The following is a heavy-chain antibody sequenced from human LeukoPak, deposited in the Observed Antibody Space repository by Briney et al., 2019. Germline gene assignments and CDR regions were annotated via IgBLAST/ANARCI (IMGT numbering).Heavy chain of an antibody. V-gene: IGHV3-53*01. CDR3: ARDRGYAMDV. J-gene: IGHJ6*02. D-gene: IGHD1-1*01. CDR2: IHSGGNI. CDR1: GLSISGNY. Sequence: GGSLRLSCAASGLSISGNYMSWVRQAPGKGLEWVSIIHSGGNIYYADSVKGRFTISRDNSQNTLYLQMNSLRAEDTAVYYCARDRGYAMDVWGQGTTVTVSS.